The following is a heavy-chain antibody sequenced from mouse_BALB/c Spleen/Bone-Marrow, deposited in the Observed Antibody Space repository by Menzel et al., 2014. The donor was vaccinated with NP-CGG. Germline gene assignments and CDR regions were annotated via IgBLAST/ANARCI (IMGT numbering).Heavy chain of an antibody. CDR3: AAYYYVSSYGFAY. Sequence: EVQLQQSGAELVKPGASVKLSCTASGFNIKDTYMHWVKQRPEQGLEWIGRIDPASGNTKFDPKFQGKATIASDTSSNTAYLQLSSLTSEDTAVYYCAAYYYVSSYGFAYWGQGTLVTFSA. CDR1: GFNIKDTY. CDR2: IDPASGNT. J-gene: IGHJ3*01. V-gene: IGHV14-3*02. D-gene: IGHD1-1*01.